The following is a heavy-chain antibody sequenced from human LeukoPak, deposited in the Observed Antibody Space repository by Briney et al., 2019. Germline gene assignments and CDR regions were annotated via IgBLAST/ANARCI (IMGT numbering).Heavy chain of an antibody. V-gene: IGHV4-30-2*01. D-gene: IGHD3-9*01. Sequence: PSQTLSLTCTVSGGSISSGGYYWSWIRQPPGKGLEWIGYIYHSGSTNYNPSLKSRVTISVDTSKSQFSLKLSSVTAADTAVYYCARAGSYDILSNDYWGQGTLVTVSS. CDR1: GGSISSGGYY. CDR2: IYHSGST. J-gene: IGHJ4*02. CDR3: ARAGSYDILSNDY.